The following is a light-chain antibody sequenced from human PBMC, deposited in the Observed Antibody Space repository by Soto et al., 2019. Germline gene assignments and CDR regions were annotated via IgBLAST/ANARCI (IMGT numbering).Light chain of an antibody. Sequence: QSVLTQPPSVSGSPGQSVTISCTGISSDLGSYNRVSWYQQPPGTAPKTMIYDVNNRPSGVPDRFSGSKSGSTASLTISGLQAEDEADYYCSLYTSSSTYVFGTGTKVTV. CDR3: SLYTSSSTYV. J-gene: IGLJ1*01. V-gene: IGLV2-18*01. CDR2: DVN. CDR1: SSDLGSYNR.